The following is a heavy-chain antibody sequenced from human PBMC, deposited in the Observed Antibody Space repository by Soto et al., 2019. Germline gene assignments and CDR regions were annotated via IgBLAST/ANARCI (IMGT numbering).Heavy chain of an antibody. D-gene: IGHD7-27*01. CDR2: LIPLFGTT. V-gene: IGHV1-69*06. Sequence: QVQLVQSGAEVKKPGSSVKVSCEASGGTFSGHAISWVRQAPGQGPEWMGGLIPLFGTTQHAQNFQGTLTITADKSTSTAYIVLTSLRFDDTALYYCARGPNWGYRFDTWGQGTLVTVSS. CDR1: GGTFSGHA. CDR3: ARGPNWGYRFDT. J-gene: IGHJ5*02.